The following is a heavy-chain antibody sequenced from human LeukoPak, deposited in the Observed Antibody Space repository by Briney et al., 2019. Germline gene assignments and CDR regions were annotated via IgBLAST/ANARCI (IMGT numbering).Heavy chain of an antibody. CDR1: GGSISSYY. V-gene: IGHV4-4*07. J-gene: IGHJ5*02. Sequence: KTSETLSLTCTVAGGSISSYYWSWIRQPAGKGLEWIGRIYTSGSTNYNPSLKSRVTMSVDTSKNQFSLKLSSATAADTAVYYCARIDYDFWSGPVSGVWFDPWGQGTLVTVSS. CDR3: ARIDYDFWSGPVSGVWFDP. D-gene: IGHD3-3*01. CDR2: IYTSGST.